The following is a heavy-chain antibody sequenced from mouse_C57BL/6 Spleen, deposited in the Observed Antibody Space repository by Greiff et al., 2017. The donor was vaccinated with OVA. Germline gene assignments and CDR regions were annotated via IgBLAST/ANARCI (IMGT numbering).Heavy chain of an antibody. J-gene: IGHJ1*03. Sequence: VQLQQSGPELVKPGASVKISCKASGYAFSSSWMNWVKQRPGKGLEWIGRIYPGDGDTNYNGTFKGKATLTADKSYSTAYMQLSSLTSEDSAVYFCSRFGDWYFDVWGTGTTVTVSS. V-gene: IGHV1-82*01. CDR1: GYAFSSSW. CDR3: SRFGDWYFDV. CDR2: IYPGDGDT.